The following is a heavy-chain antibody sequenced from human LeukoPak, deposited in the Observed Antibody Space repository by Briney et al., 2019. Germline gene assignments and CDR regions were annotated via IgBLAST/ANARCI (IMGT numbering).Heavy chain of an antibody. Sequence: ASVKVSCKASGYTFTGYYLHWVRQAPGQGLGWMGWINPNSGGTNFAQKFQARVTMTRDTSITTAYMELSRLRSDDTAVYYCARDFYGGYSYGPFDYWGQGTLVTVSS. V-gene: IGHV1-2*02. D-gene: IGHD5-18*01. CDR3: ARDFYGGYSYGPFDY. CDR2: INPNSGGT. J-gene: IGHJ4*02. CDR1: GYTFTGYY.